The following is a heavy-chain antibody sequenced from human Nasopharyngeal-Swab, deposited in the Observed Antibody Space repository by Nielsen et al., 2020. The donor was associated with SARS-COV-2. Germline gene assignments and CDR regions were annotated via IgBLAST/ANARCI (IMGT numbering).Heavy chain of an antibody. CDR1: VGSISSSSYY. CDR3: ARDLDWNEGLDY. CDR2: IYYSGST. V-gene: IGHV4-39*07. J-gene: IGHJ4*02. Sequence: SETLSLPCTVSVGSISSSSYYWGWIRQPPGKGLEWIGSIYYSGSTYYNPSLKSRVTISVDTSKNQFSLKLSSVTAADTAVYYCARDLDWNEGLDYWGQGTLVTVSS. D-gene: IGHD1-1*01.